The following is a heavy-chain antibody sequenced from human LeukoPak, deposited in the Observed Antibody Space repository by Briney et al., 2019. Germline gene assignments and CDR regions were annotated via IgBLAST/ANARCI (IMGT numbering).Heavy chain of an antibody. CDR3: ARTGPRQLIDY. CDR1: GGSISSYY. Sequence: SETLSLTCTVSGGSISSYYWSWIRQPPGKGLEWIGYVYYSGSTNYNPSLKSRVTISVDTSKNQVSLKLTSVTAADTAVYYCARTGPRQLIDYWGQGTLVTVSS. CDR2: VYYSGST. V-gene: IGHV4-59*01. J-gene: IGHJ4*02. D-gene: IGHD6-19*01.